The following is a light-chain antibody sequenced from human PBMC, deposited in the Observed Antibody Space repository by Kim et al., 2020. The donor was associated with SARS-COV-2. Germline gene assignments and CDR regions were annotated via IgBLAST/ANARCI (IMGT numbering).Light chain of an antibody. CDR3: QEYNNWPPCT. Sequence: EIVMTQSPATLSVSPGERATLSCRASQSVSSSLGWYQQKPGQAPRLLIYGVSTRATGIPARFSGSGSGTEFTLTISSLQSEDFAVYYCQEYNNWPPCTLGGRTKGDIK. J-gene: IGKJ4*01. CDR2: GVS. CDR1: QSVSSS. V-gene: IGKV3-15*01.